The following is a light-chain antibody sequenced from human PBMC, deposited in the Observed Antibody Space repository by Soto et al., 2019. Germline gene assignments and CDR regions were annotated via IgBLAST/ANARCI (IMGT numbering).Light chain of an antibody. J-gene: IGKJ1*01. CDR1: QSVDSSF. Sequence: EIVLTQSPGSLSLSPGERATLSCRASQSVDSSFFAWYQQKPGQAPRLLIYGASNRATGIPDRFSGRGSGTDFTLTNSRLEPEDFAVYYCQQYVSSVTFGQGTKVEIK. V-gene: IGKV3-20*01. CDR3: QQYVSSVT. CDR2: GAS.